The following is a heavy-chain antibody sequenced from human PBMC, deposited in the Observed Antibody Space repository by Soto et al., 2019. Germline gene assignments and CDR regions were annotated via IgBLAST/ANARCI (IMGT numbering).Heavy chain of an antibody. V-gene: IGHV5-10-1*01. CDR2: IDTSASYT. Sequence: GEDLKISWKGSGYSIKSYWIRWVRQMPGKGQEWVGRIDTSASYTNYSPSFQDHSPISATKSISTAYLQWSRLKASLTAMYYCARMGQWSPTALYGMDVWGQGTTVTVSS. CDR3: ARMGQWSPTALYGMDV. CDR1: GYSIKSYW. D-gene: IGHD6-19*01. J-gene: IGHJ6*02.